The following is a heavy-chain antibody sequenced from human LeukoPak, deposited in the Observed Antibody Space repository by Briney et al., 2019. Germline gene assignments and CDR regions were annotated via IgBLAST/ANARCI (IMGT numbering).Heavy chain of an antibody. D-gene: IGHD3-22*01. J-gene: IGHJ3*02. Sequence: PSETLSLTCTVSGYSISSGYYWGWIRQPPGKGLEWIGSIYYSGSTYYNPSLKSRVTISVDTSKNQFSLKLSSVTAADTAVYYCARERVVVVRLVAFDIWGQGTMVTVSS. V-gene: IGHV4-38-2*02. CDR3: ARERVVVVRLVAFDI. CDR2: IYYSGST. CDR1: GYSISSGYY.